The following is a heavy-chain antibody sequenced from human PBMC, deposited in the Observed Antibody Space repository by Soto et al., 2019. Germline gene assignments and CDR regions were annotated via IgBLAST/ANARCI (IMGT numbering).Heavy chain of an antibody. CDR1: GFTFSDYA. CDR2: VSHDGRNT. V-gene: IGHV3-30*18. J-gene: IGHJ4*02. D-gene: IGHD6-19*01. CDR3: AKGGRQWLVTSDFHY. Sequence: VQLVESGGGVVQPGRSLRLSCAASGFTFSDYAMHWVRQAPGKGLEWVAVVSHDGRNTHYADSVKGRFTISRDSSKNTVPLEMTSLRAEDTAVSYCAKGGRQWLVTSDFHYWGQGALVTVSS.